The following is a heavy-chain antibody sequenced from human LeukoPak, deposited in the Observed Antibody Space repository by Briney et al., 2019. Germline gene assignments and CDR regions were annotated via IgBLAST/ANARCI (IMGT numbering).Heavy chain of an antibody. J-gene: IGHJ4*02. CDR2: IKSKTDGGTT. V-gene: IGHV3-15*01. D-gene: IGHD5-18*01. Sequence: GGSLRLSCAASGFTFSNAWMSWVRQAPGKGLEWVGRIKSKTDGGTTDYAAPVKGRFTISRDDSKNTLYLQMNSLKTEDTAVYYCTTDSPLLPGGYSYGLIHHWGQGTLVTVSS. CDR3: TTDSPLLPGGYSYGLIHH. CDR1: GFTFSNAW.